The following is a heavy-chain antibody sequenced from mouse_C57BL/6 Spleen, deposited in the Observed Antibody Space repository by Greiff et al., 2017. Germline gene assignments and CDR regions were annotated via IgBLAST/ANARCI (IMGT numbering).Heavy chain of an antibody. V-gene: IGHV1-15*01. J-gene: IGHJ1*03. CDR1: GYTFTDYE. CDR2: IDPETGGT. Sequence: VQLQQSGAELVRPGASVTLSCKASGYTFTDYEMHWVKQTPVHGLEWIGAIDPETGGTDYNQKFKGKALLTADKSYSTAYMELRSLTSEDSAVYYCTTWGTVVSRYFDVWGTGTTVTVSS. CDR3: TTWGTVVSRYFDV. D-gene: IGHD1-1*01.